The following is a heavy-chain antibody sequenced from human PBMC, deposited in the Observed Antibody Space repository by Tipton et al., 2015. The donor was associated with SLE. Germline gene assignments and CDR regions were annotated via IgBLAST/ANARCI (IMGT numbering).Heavy chain of an antibody. CDR2: IYYSGST. CDR1: GVSITSSNFY. D-gene: IGHD3-22*01. CDR3: TRHDDSSGYSY. Sequence: TLSLTCTVSGVSITSSNFYWAWVRQPPGKRLEWIGSIYYSGSTYYNPSLKSRVTISLDTSKNQFSLKLSSVSAADTAVYYCTRHDDSSGYSYWGQGTLVTVSS. J-gene: IGHJ4*02. V-gene: IGHV4-39*01.